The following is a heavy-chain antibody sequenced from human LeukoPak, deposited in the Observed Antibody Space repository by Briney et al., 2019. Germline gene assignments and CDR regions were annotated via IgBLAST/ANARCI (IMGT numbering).Heavy chain of an antibody. CDR3: ARQAPLDGDFDF. CDR1: NGSISSGRYY. J-gene: IGHJ4*02. CDR2: IFPSGSA. D-gene: IGHD3/OR15-3a*01. V-gene: IGHV4-61*02. Sequence: SETLSLTCTVSNGSISSGRYYWSWIRQPAGKGLEWIGRIFPSGSANYSPSLQSRVTISVDTSKNQFSLILNSVTAADTAVYYCARQAPLDGDFDFWGQGTLVTVSS.